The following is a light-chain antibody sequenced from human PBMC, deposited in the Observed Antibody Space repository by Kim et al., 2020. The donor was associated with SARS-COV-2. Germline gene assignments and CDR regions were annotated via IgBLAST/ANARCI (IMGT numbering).Light chain of an antibody. V-gene: IGLV4-60*03. J-gene: IGLJ3*02. Sequence: LGFSVKVTWTRSRGQSSFIIALHQQQPGKAPRYLMKLEGSGSYNKGSGVPERFSGSSSGADRYLTISNLQSEDEADYYCETWDSRVFGGGTKLTVL. CDR3: ETWDSRV. CDR1: RGQSSFI. CDR2: LEGSGSY.